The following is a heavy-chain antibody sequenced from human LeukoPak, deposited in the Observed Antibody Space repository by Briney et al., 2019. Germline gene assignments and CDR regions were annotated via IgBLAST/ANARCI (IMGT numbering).Heavy chain of an antibody. D-gene: IGHD3-3*01. CDR1: GGSFSGYY. Sequence: SETLSLTCAVYGGSFSGYYWSWIRQPPGKGLEWIGEINHSGSTNYNPSLKSRVTISVDTFKNQFSLKLSSVTAADTAVYYCARVLGYYDFWSGYPLSRNAFDIWGQGTMVTVSS. V-gene: IGHV4-34*01. CDR2: INHSGST. CDR3: ARVLGYYDFWSGYPLSRNAFDI. J-gene: IGHJ3*02.